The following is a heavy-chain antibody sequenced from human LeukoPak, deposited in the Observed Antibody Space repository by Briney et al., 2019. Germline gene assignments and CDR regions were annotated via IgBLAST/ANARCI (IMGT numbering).Heavy chain of an antibody. CDR3: AKDRGSEWSYYYDSSGYSPLDY. J-gene: IGHJ4*02. D-gene: IGHD3-22*01. CDR2: ISGSGGST. CDR1: GFTFSNAW. V-gene: IGHV3-23*01. Sequence: GGSLRLSCAASGFTFSNAWMSWVRQAPGKGLEWVSAISGSGGSTYYADSVKGRFTISRDNSKNTLYLQMNSLRAEDTAVYYCAKDRGSEWSYYYDSSGYSPLDYWGQGTLVTVSS.